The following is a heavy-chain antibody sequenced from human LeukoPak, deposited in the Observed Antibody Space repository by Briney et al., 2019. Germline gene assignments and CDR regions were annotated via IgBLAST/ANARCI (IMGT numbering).Heavy chain of an antibody. V-gene: IGHV3-30*04. Sequence: PGRSLRLSCAASGFTFSTYEMHWVRQAPGKGLEWVAVISSDGSSKYYTDSVEGRFTLSRDNSKNTLYLQVNSLRAEDTAVYYCARDRDCSSTTCFNAFDIWGQGQWSPSLQ. D-gene: IGHD2-2*01. J-gene: IGHJ3*02. CDR2: ISSDGSSK. CDR3: ARDRDCSSTTCFNAFDI. CDR1: GFTFSTYE.